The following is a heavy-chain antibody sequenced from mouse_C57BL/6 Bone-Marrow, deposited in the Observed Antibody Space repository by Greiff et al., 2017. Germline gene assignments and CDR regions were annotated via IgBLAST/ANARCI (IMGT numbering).Heavy chain of an antibody. Sequence: EVKLLESGPGLVKPSQSLSLTCSVTGYSITSGYYWNWIRQFPGNKLEWMGYLSYDGSNNYNPSLKNRNSITRDTSKNQFFLRLNSVTTEGTATYYCAREGLLSSSGAMDYWGQGTSVTVSS. J-gene: IGHJ4*01. CDR1: GYSITSGYY. CDR2: LSYDGSN. V-gene: IGHV3-6*01. CDR3: AREGLLSSSGAMDY. D-gene: IGHD1-1*01.